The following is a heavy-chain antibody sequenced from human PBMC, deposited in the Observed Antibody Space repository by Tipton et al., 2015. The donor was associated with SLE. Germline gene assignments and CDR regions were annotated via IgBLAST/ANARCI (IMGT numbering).Heavy chain of an antibody. Sequence: MNWVCQAPGKGLEWVSSISSSSSYIYYADSVKGRFTISRDNAKNSLYLQMNSLRAEDTAVYYCARDRGVSYYYYGMDVWGQGTTVTVSS. CDR3: ARDRGVSYYYYGMDV. CDR2: ISSSSSYI. D-gene: IGHD3-10*01. J-gene: IGHJ6*02. V-gene: IGHV3-21*03.